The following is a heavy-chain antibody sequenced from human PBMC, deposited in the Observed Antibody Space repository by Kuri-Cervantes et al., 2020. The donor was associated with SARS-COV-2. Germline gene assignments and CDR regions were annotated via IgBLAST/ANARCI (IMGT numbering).Heavy chain of an antibody. CDR2: INHSGST. CDR1: GGSFSGYY. D-gene: IGHD3-22*01. Sequence: SETLSLTCAVYGGSFSGYYWSWIRQPPGKGLEWIGEINHSGSTNYNPSLKSRVIISVDTSKNQFSLKLSSVTAADTAVYYCARGRDYYDSSGYPDSEYFQHWGQGTLVTVSS. J-gene: IGHJ1*01. V-gene: IGHV4-34*01. CDR3: ARGRDYYDSSGYPDSEYFQH.